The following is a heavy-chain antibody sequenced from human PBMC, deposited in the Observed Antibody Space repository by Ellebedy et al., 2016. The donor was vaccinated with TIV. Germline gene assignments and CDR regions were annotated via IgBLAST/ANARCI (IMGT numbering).Heavy chain of an antibody. CDR2: ISYSGSA. Sequence: MPSETLSLTCTVSGGSINNYYWNWIRQPPGKGLEWVGYISYSGSADYNHSLKSRVTISLDTSKNQFSLKLISVTAADTAVYYCARRRLGIGDEYWGQGTLVTVSS. CDR3: ARRRLGIGDEY. V-gene: IGHV4-59*08. J-gene: IGHJ4*02. D-gene: IGHD5-12*01. CDR1: GGSINNYY.